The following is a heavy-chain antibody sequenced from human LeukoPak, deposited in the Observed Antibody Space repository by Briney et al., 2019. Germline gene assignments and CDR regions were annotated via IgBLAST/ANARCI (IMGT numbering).Heavy chain of an antibody. Sequence: SETLSLTCTVSGYSISSGYYWGWRRQPPGRGLEWIGTIYHSGSTYYNPSLKSRVTISVDTSKNQFSLKLSSVTAADTAVYYCALTYYDFWSGYNWFDPWGQGTLVTVSS. CDR2: IYHSGST. CDR1: GYSISSGYY. CDR3: ALTYYDFWSGYNWFDP. J-gene: IGHJ5*02. D-gene: IGHD3-3*01. V-gene: IGHV4-38-2*02.